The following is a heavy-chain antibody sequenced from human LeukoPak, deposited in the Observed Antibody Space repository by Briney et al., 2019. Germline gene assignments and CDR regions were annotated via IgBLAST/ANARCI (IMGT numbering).Heavy chain of an antibody. CDR1: GFTFSGSA. D-gene: IGHD3/OR15-3a*01. J-gene: IGHJ4*02. CDR2: IRAKADSYAT. CDR3: ARGGRGIGRDWLSRLLFFDY. V-gene: IGHV3-73*01. Sequence: GGSLRLSCAASGFTFSGSAMHWVRQASGKGLEWVGRIRAKADSYATTYGASVKGRFTISRDDSKNTAYLQMNSLKTEDTAVYYCARGGRGIGRDWLSRLLFFDYWGQGTLVTVSS.